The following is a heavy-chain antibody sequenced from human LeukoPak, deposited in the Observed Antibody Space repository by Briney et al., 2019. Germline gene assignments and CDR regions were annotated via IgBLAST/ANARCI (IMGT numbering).Heavy chain of an antibody. CDR2: ISSSGSTI. CDR1: GFTFSSYE. CDR3: AREDFDWLCY. Sequence: GSLRLSCAASGFTFSSYEMNWVRQAPGKGLEWVSYISSSGSTIYYADSVKGRFTISRDNAKNSLYPQMNSLRAEDTAVYYCAREDFDWLCYWGQGTLVTVSS. D-gene: IGHD3-9*01. J-gene: IGHJ4*02. V-gene: IGHV3-48*03.